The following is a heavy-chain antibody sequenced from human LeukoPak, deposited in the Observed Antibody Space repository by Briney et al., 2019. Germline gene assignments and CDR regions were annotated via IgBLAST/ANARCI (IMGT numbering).Heavy chain of an antibody. D-gene: IGHD6-13*01. Sequence: GRSLRLSCAASGFTFSSYGMHWVRQAPGKGLEWVAVIWYDGSNKYYADSVKGRFTISRDNSKNTLYLQMNSLRAEDTGVYYCARVGQVAAAGEDYYYGMDVWGQGTTVTVSS. J-gene: IGHJ6*02. V-gene: IGHV3-33*01. CDR2: IWYDGSNK. CDR3: ARVGQVAAAGEDYYYGMDV. CDR1: GFTFSSYG.